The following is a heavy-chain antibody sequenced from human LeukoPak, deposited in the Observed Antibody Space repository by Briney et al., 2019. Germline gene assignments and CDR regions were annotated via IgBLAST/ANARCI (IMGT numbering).Heavy chain of an antibody. CDR3: AKCSTSAYTTGWCNWIDP. V-gene: IGHV3-23*01. CDR1: GFTFTSDA. D-gene: IGHD6-19*01. CDR2: TVSRGTT. J-gene: IGHJ5*02. Sequence: GGSLRLSCVASGFTFTSDAMNWVRQAPGKGLEWVSSTVSRGTTQYADSVKGRFTVSRDTSKNTLYLQMNSLRADDTAVYYCAKCSTSAYTTGWCNWIDPWGQGTLVTVSS.